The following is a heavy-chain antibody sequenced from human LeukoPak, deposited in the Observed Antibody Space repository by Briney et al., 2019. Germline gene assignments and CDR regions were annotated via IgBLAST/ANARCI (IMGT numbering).Heavy chain of an antibody. J-gene: IGHJ5*02. CDR1: GGTFSSYA. CDR3: ARARDCSSTSCYGVSWFDP. Sequence: GASVKVSCKASGGTFSSYAISWVRQAPGQGLEWTGGIIPIFGTANYAQKFQGRVTITADESTSTAYMELSSLRSEDTAVYYCARARDCSSTSCYGVSWFDPWGQGTLVTVSS. CDR2: IIPIFGTA. D-gene: IGHD2-2*01. V-gene: IGHV1-69*13.